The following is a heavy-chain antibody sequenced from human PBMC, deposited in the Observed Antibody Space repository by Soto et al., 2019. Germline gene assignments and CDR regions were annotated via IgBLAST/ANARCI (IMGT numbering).Heavy chain of an antibody. D-gene: IGHD3-10*01. CDR1: GASINNFAYY. V-gene: IGHV4-39*01. J-gene: IGHJ5*01. CDR2: VYYNENT. CDR3: ARRERDYGSPGWFDP. Sequence: PSETLSLTCSVSGASINNFAYYWGWIRQPPGKGLEWIGTVYYNENTYYNPSLKSRVAISVDTAKNQFSLNLRSVTAADTAIYFCARRERDYGSPGWFDPWGQGTLVTVSS.